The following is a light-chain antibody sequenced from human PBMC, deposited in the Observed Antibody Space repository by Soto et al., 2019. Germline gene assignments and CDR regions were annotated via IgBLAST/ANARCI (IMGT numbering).Light chain of an antibody. CDR1: SGDIGTYKY. CDR2: NIR. CDR3: SAYVDSGAVI. J-gene: IGLJ2*01. V-gene: IGLV2-14*01. Sequence: QSALTQPASVSGSPGQSITISCTGTSGDIGTYKYVSWYQQYPGKALKLIIYNIRGRPSGVSSRFSGSQSGNTASLAISGLRAEDEADYFCSAYVDSGAVIFGRGTKLTVL.